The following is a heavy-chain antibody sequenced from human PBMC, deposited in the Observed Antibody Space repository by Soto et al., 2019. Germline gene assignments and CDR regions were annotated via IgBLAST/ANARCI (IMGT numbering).Heavy chain of an antibody. D-gene: IGHD2-15*01. CDR3: ATNRGYCSGGSCYSGGWFDP. CDR1: GGSISSYY. V-gene: IGHV4-59*08. J-gene: IGHJ5*02. CDR2: IYYSGST. Sequence: ETLSLTCTVSGGSISSYYWSWIRQPPGKGLEWIGYIYYSGSTNYNPSLKSRVTISVDTSKNQFSLKLSSVTAADTAVYYCATNRGYCSGGSCYSGGWFDPWGQGTLVTVSS.